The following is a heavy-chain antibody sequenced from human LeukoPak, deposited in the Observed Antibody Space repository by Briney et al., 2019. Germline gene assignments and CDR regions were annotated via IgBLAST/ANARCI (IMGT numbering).Heavy chain of an antibody. CDR2: IYYSGST. CDR1: GGSISSYY. CDR3: AREEDSSGFVDAFDI. J-gene: IGHJ3*02. V-gene: IGHV4-59*01. Sequence: SETLSLTCTVSGGSISSYYWGWIRQPPGKGLEWIGYIYYSGSTNYNPSLKSRVTISVDTSKNQFSLKLSSVTAADTALYYCAREEDSSGFVDAFDIWGQGTMVTVSS. D-gene: IGHD6-19*01.